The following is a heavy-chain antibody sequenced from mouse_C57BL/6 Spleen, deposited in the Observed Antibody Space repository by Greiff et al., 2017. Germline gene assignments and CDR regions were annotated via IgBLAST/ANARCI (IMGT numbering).Heavy chain of an antibody. V-gene: IGHV5-9-1*02. J-gene: IGHJ2*01. Sequence: EVQLVESGEGLVKPGGSLKLSCAASGFTFSSYAMSWVRQTPEKRLEWVAYISSGDDYIYYADTVKGPFTISRDNARNTLYRQMSSLTSEDTAMYYGTRDVGYLYYFDYWGQGTTLTVSS. CDR2: ISSGDDYI. D-gene: IGHD2-2*01. CDR1: GFTFSSYA. CDR3: TRDVGYLYYFDY.